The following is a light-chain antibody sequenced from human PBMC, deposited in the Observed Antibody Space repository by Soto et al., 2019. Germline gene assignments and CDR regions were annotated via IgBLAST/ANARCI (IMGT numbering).Light chain of an antibody. CDR3: QQSYTTPMYT. CDR1: QSISNY. V-gene: IGKV1-39*01. CDR2: TAS. Sequence: DIQMTQSPSSLSASIGDRVTITCRASQSISNYLNWYQQKPGKAPKLLIYTASSLQTGVPSRFSGSGSGTAFTHTISTLQTEDFATYYCQQSYTTPMYTFGQGTRVDIK. J-gene: IGKJ2*01.